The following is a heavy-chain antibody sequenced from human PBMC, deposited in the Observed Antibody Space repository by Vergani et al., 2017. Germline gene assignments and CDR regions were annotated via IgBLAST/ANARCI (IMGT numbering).Heavy chain of an antibody. V-gene: IGHV4-59*01. D-gene: IGHD2-8*01. CDR1: GGSISSYY. CDR3: AGEGVYAAAPFDY. CDR2: IYYSGST. J-gene: IGHJ4*02. Sequence: QVQLQESGPGLVKPSETLSLTCTVSGGSISSYYWSWIRQPPGKGLEWIGYIYYSGSTNYNPSLKSRVTISVDTSKNQFSLKLSSVTAADTAVYYCAGEGVYAAAPFDYWGQGTLVTVSS.